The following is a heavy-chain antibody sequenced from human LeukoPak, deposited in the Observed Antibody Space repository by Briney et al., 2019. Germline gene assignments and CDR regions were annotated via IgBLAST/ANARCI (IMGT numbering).Heavy chain of an antibody. Sequence: GRSLRLSCAASGFTFSSYGMHWVRQAPGKGLEWVAVISYDGSNKYYADSVKGRFTISRDNSKNTLYLQMHSLRAEDTALYYCAKGRTQYCGGDCYTLGTWGQGTLVTVSS. CDR3: AKGRTQYCGGDCYTLGT. CDR2: ISYDGSNK. V-gene: IGHV3-30*18. CDR1: GFTFSSYG. D-gene: IGHD2-21*01. J-gene: IGHJ5*02.